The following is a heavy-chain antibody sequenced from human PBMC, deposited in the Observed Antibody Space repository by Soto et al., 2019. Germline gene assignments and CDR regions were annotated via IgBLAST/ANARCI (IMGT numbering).Heavy chain of an antibody. CDR2: ISSSSSYT. CDR1: GFTFSDYY. Sequence: PGGSLRLSCAASGFTFSDYYMSWIRQAPGKGLEWVSYISSSSSYTNYADSVKGRFTISRDNAKNSLYLQMNSLRAEDTAVYYCARARTTTWSGTTRGWFDPWGQGSMVTVS. D-gene: IGHD1-7*01. V-gene: IGHV3-11*06. CDR3: ARARTTTWSGTTRGWFDP. J-gene: IGHJ5*02.